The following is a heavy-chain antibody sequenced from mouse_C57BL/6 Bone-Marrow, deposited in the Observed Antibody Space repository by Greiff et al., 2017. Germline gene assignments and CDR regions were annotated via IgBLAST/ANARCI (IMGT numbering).Heavy chain of an antibody. Sequence: VQLKESGGGLVQPGGSLKLSCAASGFTFSDYYMYWVRQTPEKRLEWVAYISNGGGSTYYPDTVKGRFTISRDNAKNTLYLQMSRLKSEDTAMYYCARHDDYDAWFAYWGQGTLVTVSA. V-gene: IGHV5-12*01. CDR3: ARHDDYDAWFAY. J-gene: IGHJ3*01. D-gene: IGHD2-4*01. CDR2: ISNGGGST. CDR1: GFTFSDYY.